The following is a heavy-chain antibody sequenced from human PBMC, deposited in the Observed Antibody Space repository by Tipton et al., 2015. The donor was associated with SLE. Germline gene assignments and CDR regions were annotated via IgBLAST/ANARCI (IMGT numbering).Heavy chain of an antibody. CDR2: IYTSGST. CDR1: GGSISSYY. V-gene: IGHV4-4*07. CDR3: ARGGGYSGYDGGWFDP. D-gene: IGHD5-12*01. J-gene: IGHJ5*02. Sequence: TLSLTCTVSGGSISSYYWSWIRQPAGKGLEWIGRIYTSGSTNYNPSLKSRVTMSVDTSKNQFSLKLSSVTAADTAVYYCARGGGYSGYDGGWFDPWGQGTLATVSS.